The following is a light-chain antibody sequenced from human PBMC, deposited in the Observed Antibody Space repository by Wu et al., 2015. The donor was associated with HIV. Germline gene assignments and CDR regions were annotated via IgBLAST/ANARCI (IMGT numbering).Light chain of an antibody. V-gene: IGKV3-15*01. J-gene: IGKJ2*01. CDR2: SAS. Sequence: PGESAPSPAGPRRRVNQPLSLVPTQPGQAPRLLMYSASTRATGIPARFSGSGSGTEFTLTISTMQSEDFAIYYCQQYNNWPRTFGQGPSWRS. CDR1: RRVNQP. CDR3: QQYNNWPRT.